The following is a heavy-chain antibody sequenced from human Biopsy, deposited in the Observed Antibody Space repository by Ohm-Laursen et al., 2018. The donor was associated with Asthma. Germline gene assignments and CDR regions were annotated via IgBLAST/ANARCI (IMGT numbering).Heavy chain of an antibody. CDR1: GYTFTGYY. J-gene: IGHJ4*02. V-gene: IGHV1-2*06. Sequence: SSVKVSCKASGYTFTGYYMHWVRQAPGQGLEWMGRINPNSGGTNYAQKFQGRVTMTRDTSISTAYMELSRLRSDDTAVYYCARGRHYDFWSGYYIEYFDHWGQGTLVTVSS. CDR3: ARGRHYDFWSGYYIEYFDH. CDR2: INPNSGGT. D-gene: IGHD3-3*01.